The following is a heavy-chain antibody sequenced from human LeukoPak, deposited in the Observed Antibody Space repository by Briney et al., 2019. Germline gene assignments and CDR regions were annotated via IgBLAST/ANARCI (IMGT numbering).Heavy chain of an antibody. CDR2: INHSGST. V-gene: IGHV4-34*01. J-gene: IGHJ5*02. CDR3: ARGHTTVTNVHNWFDP. Sequence: SETLSLTCAVYGGSFSGYYWSWIRQPPGKGLEWIGEINHSGSTNYSPSLKSRVTISVDTSKNQFSLKLSSVTAADTAVYYCARGHTTVTNVHNWFDPWGQGTLVTVSS. CDR1: GGSFSGYY. D-gene: IGHD4-17*01.